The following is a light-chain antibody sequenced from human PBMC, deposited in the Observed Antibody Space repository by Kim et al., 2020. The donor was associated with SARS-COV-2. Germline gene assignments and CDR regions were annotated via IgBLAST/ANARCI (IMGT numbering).Light chain of an antibody. V-gene: IGLV1-44*01. Sequence: QSVLTQPPSASGTPGQRVTISCSGTSSNIGSNIVNWYQQLPRTAPKILVYSNSQRPSGVPDRFSGSKSGTSASLAISGLQSEDEGDYHCAAWDDSLYGWVFGGGIQLNVL. CDR3: AAWDDSLYGWV. J-gene: IGLJ3*02. CDR2: SNS. CDR1: SSNIGSNI.